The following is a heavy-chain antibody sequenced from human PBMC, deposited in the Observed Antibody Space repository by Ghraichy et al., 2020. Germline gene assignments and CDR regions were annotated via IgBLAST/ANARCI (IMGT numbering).Heavy chain of an antibody. D-gene: IGHD1-20*01. CDR3: TRQAPYNWSIGRYFDF. CDR2: IYYSGST. J-gene: IGHJ4*02. V-gene: IGHV4-39*01. Sequence: TLSLTCTVSGDSISSSSYYWGWIRQPPGKGLEWIGSIYYSGSTYYNPSLKSRVTISVDTSKNQFSLKLSSVTAADTAVYYCTRQAPYNWSIGRYFDFWGQGTLVTVSS. CDR1: GDSISSSSYY.